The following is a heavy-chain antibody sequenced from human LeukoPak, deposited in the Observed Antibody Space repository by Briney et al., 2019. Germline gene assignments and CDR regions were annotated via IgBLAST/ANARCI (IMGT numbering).Heavy chain of an antibody. CDR2: INHSGST. CDR3: ARGDDFWSGYYAAFDI. Sequence: SETLSLTCAVYGGSFSGYYWSWIRQPPGKGLEWIGEINHSGSTNYNPSLKRRVTISVDTSKNQFSLKLSSVTAADTAVYYCARGDDFWSGYYAAFDIWGQGTMVTVSS. CDR1: GGSFSGYY. V-gene: IGHV4-34*01. J-gene: IGHJ3*02. D-gene: IGHD3-3*01.